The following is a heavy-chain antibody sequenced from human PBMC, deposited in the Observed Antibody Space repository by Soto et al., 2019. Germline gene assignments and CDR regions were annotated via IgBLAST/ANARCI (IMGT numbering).Heavy chain of an antibody. CDR1: GGSISSGGYY. CDR2: IYYSGST. D-gene: IGHD2-2*01. V-gene: IGHV4-31*03. J-gene: IGHJ6*02. Sequence: QVQLQESGPGLVKPSQTLSLTCTVSGGSISSGGYYWSWIRQHPGKGLEWIGYIYYSGSTYYNPSIKSRVTXSXAXSXXHFSLKLSSVPAADTAVYYCARGYCSSNSCYLGGGGYGMDVWGQGTTVTVSS. CDR3: ARGYCSSNSCYLGGGGYGMDV.